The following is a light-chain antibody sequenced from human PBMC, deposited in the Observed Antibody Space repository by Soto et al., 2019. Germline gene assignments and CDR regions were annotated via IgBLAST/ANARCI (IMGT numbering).Light chain of an antibody. CDR2: AAS. CDR3: QQRSNWPPTT. J-gene: IGKJ2*01. CDR1: QGIRND. Sequence: AIQMTQSPSSLSASVGDRVTISCRASQGIRNDLAWYQQKPGKAPKLLIFAASNLQSGVPSRFSGSGSGTDFTLTISRLQPEDFAVYYCQQRSNWPPTTFGQGTKLEIK. V-gene: IGKV1-6*01.